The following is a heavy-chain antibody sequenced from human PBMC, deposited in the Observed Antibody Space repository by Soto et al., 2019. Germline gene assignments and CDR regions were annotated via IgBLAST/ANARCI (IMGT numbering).Heavy chain of an antibody. CDR2: IIPILGIA. V-gene: IGHV1-69*02. CDR1: GGTFSSYT. J-gene: IGHJ6*03. D-gene: IGHD3-10*01. Sequence: GASVKVSCKASGGTFSSYTISWVRQAPGQGLEWMGRIIPILGIANYAQKFQGRVTITADKSTSTAYMELSSLRSEDTAVYYCARVLRVRGVTNYYYYMDFRGKGTTVTGSS. CDR3: ARVLRVRGVTNYYYYMDF.